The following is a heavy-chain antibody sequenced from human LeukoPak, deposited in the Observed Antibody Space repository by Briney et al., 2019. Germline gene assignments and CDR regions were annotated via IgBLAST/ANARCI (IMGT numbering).Heavy chain of an antibody. V-gene: IGHV1-3*01. CDR3: ARVGGSTWDYYYYGMDV. CDR2: INAGNGST. J-gene: IGHJ6*02. Sequence: ASVKVSCKASGYTFTSYAMHWVRQAPGQRLEWMGWINAGNGSTKYSQKFQGRVTITRDTSASTAYMELSSLRSEDTAVYYCARVGGSTWDYYYYGMDVWGQGILVTVSS. CDR1: GYTFTSYA. D-gene: IGHD2/OR15-2a*01.